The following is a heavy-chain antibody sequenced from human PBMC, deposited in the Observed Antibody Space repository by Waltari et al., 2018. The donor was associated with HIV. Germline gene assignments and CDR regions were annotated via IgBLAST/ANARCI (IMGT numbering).Heavy chain of an antibody. J-gene: IGHJ6*02. CDR2: IYYSGST. CDR1: GGSIGSGGYY. Sequence: QVQLQESGPGLVKPSQTLSLTCTVSGGSIGSGGYYWSWIRQHPGKGLEWIGYIYYSGSTYYNPSLKSRVTRSVDTSKNQFSLKLSSVTAADTAVYYCARDHATIFGGGGRDYGMDVWGQGTTVTVSS. V-gene: IGHV4-31*03. D-gene: IGHD3-3*01. CDR3: ARDHATIFGGGGRDYGMDV.